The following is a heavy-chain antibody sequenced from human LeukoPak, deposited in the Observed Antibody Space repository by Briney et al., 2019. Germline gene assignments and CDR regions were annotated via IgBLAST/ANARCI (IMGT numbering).Heavy chain of an antibody. J-gene: IGHJ6*02. CDR1: GGTFISYA. CDR2: IIPIFGTA. Sequence: GASVKVSCKASGGTFISYAISWVRQAPGQGLEWMGGIIPIFGTANYAQKFQGRVTITADESTSTAYMELSSLRSEDTAVYYCARFKGYYDSSGYYYGMDDWGQGTTVTVSS. CDR3: ARFKGYYDSSGYYYGMDD. D-gene: IGHD3-22*01. V-gene: IGHV1-69*13.